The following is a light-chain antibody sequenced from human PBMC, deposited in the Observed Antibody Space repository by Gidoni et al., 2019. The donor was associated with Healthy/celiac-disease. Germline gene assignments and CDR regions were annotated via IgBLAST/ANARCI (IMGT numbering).Light chain of an antibody. CDR3: QQYNNWPPLT. Sequence: EIVMTQSPATLSVSPGERATLSCRASQSVSSNLAWYQQKPGQAPRLLIYGASTRATGIPARFTLTISSLQSEDFAVYYCQQYNNWPPLTFGGXTKVEIK. CDR2: GAS. J-gene: IGKJ4*01. V-gene: IGKV3-15*01. CDR1: QSVSSN.